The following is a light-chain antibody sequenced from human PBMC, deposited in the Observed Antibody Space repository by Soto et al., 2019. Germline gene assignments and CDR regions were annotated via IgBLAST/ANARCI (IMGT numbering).Light chain of an antibody. V-gene: IGLV1-44*01. CDR3: AAWDASLNGYV. CDR2: NSY. Sequence: QSVLTQPPSASXTPGQRVTISCSGSSSNIGSKTVNWYQQLPGTVPKLLIYNSYQRPSGVPDRFSGSKSGTSASLAISGLQSEDEADYYCAAWDASLNGYVFGAGTKVTVL. J-gene: IGLJ1*01. CDR1: SSNIGSKT.